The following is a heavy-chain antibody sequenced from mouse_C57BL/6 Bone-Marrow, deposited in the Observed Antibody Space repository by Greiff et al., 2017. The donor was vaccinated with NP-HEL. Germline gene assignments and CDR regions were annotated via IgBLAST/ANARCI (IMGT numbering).Heavy chain of an antibody. CDR2: INPYNGGT. CDR3: AREEYDYPWFAY. Sequence: VQLQQSGPVLVKPGASVKMSCKASGYTFTDYYMNWVKQSHGKSLEWIGVINPYNGGTSYNQKFKGKATLTVDKSSSTAYMELNSLTSEDSAVYYCAREEYDYPWFAYWGQGTLVTVSA. CDR1: GYTFTDYY. D-gene: IGHD2-4*01. J-gene: IGHJ3*01. V-gene: IGHV1-19*01.